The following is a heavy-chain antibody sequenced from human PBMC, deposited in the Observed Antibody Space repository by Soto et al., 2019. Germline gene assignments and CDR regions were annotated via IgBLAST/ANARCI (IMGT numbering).Heavy chain of an antibody. Sequence: QITLKESGPTLVKPTQTLTLTCTFSGFSLNTSGVGVGWIRQPPGKALEWLALIYWDDDKRYSASLKSRLTITKDSSKNQVVLTMTNMDPVDTGTYYCAHRGQQLWTGNCFDPWGQGILVTVSS. V-gene: IGHV2-5*02. CDR1: GFSLNTSGVG. D-gene: IGHD6-13*01. CDR2: IYWDDDK. CDR3: AHRGQQLWTGNCFDP. J-gene: IGHJ5*02.